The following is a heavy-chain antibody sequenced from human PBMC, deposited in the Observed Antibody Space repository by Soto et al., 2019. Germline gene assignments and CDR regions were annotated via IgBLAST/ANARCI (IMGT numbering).Heavy chain of an antibody. D-gene: IGHD3-9*01. CDR3: AREGDIYGMDV. V-gene: IGHV4-30-4*01. J-gene: IGHJ6*02. Sequence: SETLSLTCTVSGGSISSGDYYWSWIRQPPGKGLEWIGYIYYSGSTYYNPSLKSRVTISVDTSKNQFSLKLSSVTAADTAVYYCAREGDIYGMDVWGQGTTVTVSS. CDR1: GGSISSGDYY. CDR2: IYYSGST.